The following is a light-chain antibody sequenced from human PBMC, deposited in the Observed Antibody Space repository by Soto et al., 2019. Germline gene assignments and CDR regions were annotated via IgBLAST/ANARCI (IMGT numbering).Light chain of an antibody. V-gene: IGKV1-33*01. CDR2: DAS. J-gene: IGKJ2*01. Sequence: DLQMTQSPSSLSASVGDRVTITCQASQDISNYLNWYQQKPGKAPKLLIYDASNLETGVPSRFSGSGSGTDFTFTISSLQPEDIATYYCQQGPTFGQGTKLEIK. CDR3: QQGPT. CDR1: QDISNY.